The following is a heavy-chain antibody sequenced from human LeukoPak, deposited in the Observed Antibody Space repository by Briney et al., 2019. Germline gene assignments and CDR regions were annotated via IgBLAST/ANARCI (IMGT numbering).Heavy chain of an antibody. CDR2: INSDGSST. CDR3: ASPTRYYDSTGSFAY. V-gene: IGHV3-74*01. CDR1: GFTFSGNW. J-gene: IGHJ4*02. Sequence: GGSLRLSCAASGFTFSGNWMHWVRQAPGKGLVWVSRINSDGSSTSYADSVKGRFTISRDNAKNTLYLQMNSLRVEDTAVYYCASPTRYYDSTGSFAYWGPGTLVTVSS. D-gene: IGHD3-22*01.